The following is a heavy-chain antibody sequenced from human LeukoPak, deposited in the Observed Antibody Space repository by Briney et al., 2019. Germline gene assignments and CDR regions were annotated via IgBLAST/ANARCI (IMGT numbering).Heavy chain of an antibody. J-gene: IGHJ4*02. Sequence: SETLSLTCSVSGGSVSNYYWSWIRQPPGKGLEWIGYVYYTGSTNYNPSLKSRVTMFEDKSKNQFSLRLYSVTVADTAVYYCARQWYSSGWYGDWGPGILVTVSS. CDR1: GGSVSNYY. V-gene: IGHV4-59*08. CDR3: ARQWYSSGWYGD. D-gene: IGHD6-19*01. CDR2: VYYTGST.